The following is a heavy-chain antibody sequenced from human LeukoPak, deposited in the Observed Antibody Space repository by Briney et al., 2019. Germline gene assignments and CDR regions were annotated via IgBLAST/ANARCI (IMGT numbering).Heavy chain of an antibody. CDR1: GFTFSSDW. D-gene: IGHD5-18*01. CDR2: IKQDGSEK. Sequence: GGSLRLSCAASGFTFSSDWMSWVRQAPGKGLEWVANIKQDGSEKYYVDSVKGRFTISRDNAKNSLYLQMNSLRAEDTAVYYCARDDGYSYEFDYWGQGTLVTVSS. CDR3: ARDDGYSYEFDY. J-gene: IGHJ4*02. V-gene: IGHV3-7*01.